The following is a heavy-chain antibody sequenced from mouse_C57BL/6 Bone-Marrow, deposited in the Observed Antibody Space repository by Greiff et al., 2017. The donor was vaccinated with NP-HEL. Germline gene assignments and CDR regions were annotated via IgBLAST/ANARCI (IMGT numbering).Heavy chain of an antibody. V-gene: IGHV1-4*01. CDR3: ARWIYYYGSRDFGFAY. CDR2: INPSSGYT. D-gene: IGHD1-1*01. Sequence: QVQLQQSGAELARPGASVKMSCKASGYTFTSYTMHWVKQRPGQGLEWIGYINPSSGYTKYNQKFKDKATLTADKSSSPAYMQLGRLTSEDSAVDYCARWIYYYGSRDFGFAYWGQGTLVTVSA. J-gene: IGHJ3*01. CDR1: GYTFTSYT.